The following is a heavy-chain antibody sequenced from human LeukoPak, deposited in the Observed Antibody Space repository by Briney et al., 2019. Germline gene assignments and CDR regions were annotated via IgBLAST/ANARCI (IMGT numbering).Heavy chain of an antibody. J-gene: IGHJ6*02. CDR3: TRNDYGDFQIDYGMDV. CDR1: GFTFGDYA. D-gene: IGHD4-17*01. CDR2: IRSKAYGGTT. V-gene: IGHV3-49*04. Sequence: GGSLRLSCTASGFTFGDYAMSWVRQAPGKGLEWVGFIRSKAYGGTTEYAASVKGRFTISRDDSKSIAYLQMNSLKTEDTAVYYCTRNDYGDFQIDYGMDVWGQGTTVTVSS.